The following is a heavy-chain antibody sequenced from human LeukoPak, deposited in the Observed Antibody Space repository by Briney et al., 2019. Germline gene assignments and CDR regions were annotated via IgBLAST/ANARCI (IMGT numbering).Heavy chain of an antibody. CDR2: IYHSGGT. Sequence: SETLSLTCAVSGGSITNNNWWGWVRQAPGKGLEWIGEIYHSGGTNYNPSLKSRVTISVDTSKNQFSLKLSSVTAADTAVYYCARGKREAARHSSLSRGHYYYYYYMDVWGKGTTVTVSS. CDR3: ARGKREAARHSSLSRGHYYYYYYMDV. D-gene: IGHD6-6*01. J-gene: IGHJ6*03. CDR1: GGSITNNNW. V-gene: IGHV4-4*02.